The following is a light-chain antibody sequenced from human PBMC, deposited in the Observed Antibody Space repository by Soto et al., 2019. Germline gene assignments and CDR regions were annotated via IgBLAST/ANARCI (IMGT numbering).Light chain of an antibody. CDR1: QSVSSY. CDR2: DAS. CDR3: QQRSKGIT. V-gene: IGKV3-11*01. J-gene: IGKJ3*01. Sequence: EIVLAHSVATPSLSPGERGTLSCRASQSVSSYLAWYQQKPGQAPRLLIYDASNRATGIPARFSGSGSGTDFTLPISSLEPEDFAVYYCQQRSKGITFGPGTKVD.